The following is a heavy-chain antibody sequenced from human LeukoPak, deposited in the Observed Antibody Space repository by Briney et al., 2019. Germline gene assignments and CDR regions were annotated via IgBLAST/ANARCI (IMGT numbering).Heavy chain of an antibody. V-gene: IGHV4-39*07. Sequence: SEILFLTCTVSGGSISNTNYYWAWLRQPPGKGLEWIATVYYSGSTHYSPSLNSQVTISVDTSKDQFSLKLNSVTAADTAVYYCARVSKEAFGRGYFDYWGQGTLVTVSS. J-gene: IGHJ4*02. CDR2: VYYSGST. CDR3: ARVSKEAFGRGYFDY. CDR1: GGSISNTNYY. D-gene: IGHD3-3*02.